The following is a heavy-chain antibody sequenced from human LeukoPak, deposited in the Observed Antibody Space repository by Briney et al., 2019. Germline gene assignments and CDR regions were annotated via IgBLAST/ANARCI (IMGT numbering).Heavy chain of an antibody. CDR1: GFTFSGYA. J-gene: IGHJ5*02. Sequence: GGSLRLSCAASGFTFSGYAMYWVRQAPGKGLEWVSSIEASGGATYYADSVKGRFTISRDNSKNTFYLQMNSLRAEDTALYYCAKGSGSGWYGWFAPWGQGTLVTVSS. D-gene: IGHD6-19*01. CDR3: AKGSGSGWYGWFAP. V-gene: IGHV3-23*01. CDR2: IEASGGAT.